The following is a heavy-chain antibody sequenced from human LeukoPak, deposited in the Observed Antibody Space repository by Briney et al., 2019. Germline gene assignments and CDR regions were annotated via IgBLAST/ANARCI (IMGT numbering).Heavy chain of an antibody. CDR2: LYYSGST. CDR3: ARVQYYYDSSGYKGLGYFDY. CDR1: GGSISSYY. V-gene: IGHV4-59*08. D-gene: IGHD3-22*01. Sequence: TSETLSLTCSVSGGSISSYYWSWIRQPPGKGLEWIGYLYYSGSTYYNPSLKSRVTISVDTSKNQFSLKLSSVTAADTAVYYCARVQYYYDSSGYKGLGYFDYWGQGTLVTVSS. J-gene: IGHJ4*02.